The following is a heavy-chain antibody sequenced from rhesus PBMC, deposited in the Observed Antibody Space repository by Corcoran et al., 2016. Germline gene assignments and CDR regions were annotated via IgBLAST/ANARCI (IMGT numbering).Heavy chain of an antibody. CDR1: GDRVPSTSPP. Sequence: QVQLQESGPGLVKPSQTLSLTCAISGDRVPSTSPPWNGTRQSPSRGLEWVGRTYYRSKRYNDYAQSVQNRISINPDTSKNQFSLQLNSVTPEDMAVYYCARYSNYGLDSWGQGVVVTVSS. CDR3: ARYSNYGLDS. J-gene: IGHJ6*01. CDR2: TYYRSKRYN. D-gene: IGHD4-23*01. V-gene: IGHV6-1*01.